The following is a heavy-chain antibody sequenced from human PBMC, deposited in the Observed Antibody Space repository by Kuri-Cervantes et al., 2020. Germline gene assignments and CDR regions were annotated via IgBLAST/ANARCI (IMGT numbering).Heavy chain of an antibody. CDR1: GFTFSSYA. D-gene: IGHD3-10*01. CDR3: AREWNYYGSGSYSGYYYGMDV. V-gene: IGHV3-30*14. J-gene: IGHJ6*02. CDR2: ISYDGSNK. Sequence: GESLKISCAASGFTFSSYAMHWVRQAPGKGLEWVAVISYDGSNKYYADSVKGRFTISRDNSKNTLYLQMNNLRAEDTAVYYCAREWNYYGSGSYSGYYYGMDVWGQGTTVTVSS.